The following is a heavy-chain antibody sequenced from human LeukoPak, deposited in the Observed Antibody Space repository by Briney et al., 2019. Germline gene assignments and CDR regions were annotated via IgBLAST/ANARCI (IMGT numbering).Heavy chain of an antibody. J-gene: IGHJ4*02. V-gene: IGHV3-21*01. CDR3: ARRSPNYYFDY. CDR1: GFTFRSYS. CDR2: ISSSSTYI. Sequence: GGSLRLSCAASGFTFRSYSMKWVRQAPGKGLEWVSGISSSSTYIYYADSVKGRFTISRDNAEDSLYLQMNSLRAEDTAVYYCARRSPNYYFDYWGLGPLVTVSS.